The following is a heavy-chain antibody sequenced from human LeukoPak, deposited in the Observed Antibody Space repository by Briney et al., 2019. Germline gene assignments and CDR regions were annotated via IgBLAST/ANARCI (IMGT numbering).Heavy chain of an antibody. Sequence: PSETLSLTCTVSGGSISSSSYYWGWIRQPPGKGLEWIGSIYYSGSTYYNPSLESRVTISVDTSKNQFSLKLSSVTAADTAVYYCARQSAYYYDSSGYGYWGQGTLVTVSS. CDR3: ARQSAYYYDSSGYGY. CDR1: GGSISSSSYY. V-gene: IGHV4-39*01. CDR2: IYYSGST. D-gene: IGHD3-22*01. J-gene: IGHJ4*02.